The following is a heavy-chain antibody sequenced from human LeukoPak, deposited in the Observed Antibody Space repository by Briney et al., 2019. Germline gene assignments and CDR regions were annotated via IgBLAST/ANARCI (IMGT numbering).Heavy chain of an antibody. CDR3: ASLTDEEEDPYYFDY. CDR1: GFTFSSYA. V-gene: IGHV3-23*01. CDR2: ISGSGGST. Sequence: GGSLRLSCAASGFTFSSYAMSWVRQAPGKGLEWVSAISGSGGSTYYADSVKGRFTISRDNSKNTLYLQMNSLRAEDTAVYYCASLTDEEEDPYYFDYWGQGTLVTVSS. D-gene: IGHD2-15*01. J-gene: IGHJ4*02.